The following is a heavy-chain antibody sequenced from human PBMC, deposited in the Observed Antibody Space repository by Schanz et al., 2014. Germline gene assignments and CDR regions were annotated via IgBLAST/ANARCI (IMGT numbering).Heavy chain of an antibody. V-gene: IGHV3-66*01. CDR1: GFTVSSNY. J-gene: IGHJ4*02. CDR3: AKDLISGWSGFDY. D-gene: IGHD6-19*01. Sequence: EVQLVESGGGLVQPGGSLRLSCAASGFTVSSNYMSWVRQAPGKGLEWVSITYSGGSTYYADSVKGGFTISRDNSKNTLYLLMNSLRAEDTAVYYCAKDLISGWSGFDYWGQGTLVTVSS. CDR2: TYSGGST.